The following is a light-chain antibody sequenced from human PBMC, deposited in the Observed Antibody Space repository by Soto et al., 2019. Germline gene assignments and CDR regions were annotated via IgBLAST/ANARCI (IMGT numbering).Light chain of an antibody. V-gene: IGKV3-11*01. CDR3: QQRSIWLCT. Sequence: EIVLTQSPATLSLSPGERATLSCRASQSVSSYLAWYQQKPGQAPRLLIYDASNRATGIPARFSGSGSGTDFTLTISSLEPYVFAVYSSQQRSIWLCTFGQGTNVEI. CDR1: QSVSSY. CDR2: DAS. J-gene: IGKJ1*01.